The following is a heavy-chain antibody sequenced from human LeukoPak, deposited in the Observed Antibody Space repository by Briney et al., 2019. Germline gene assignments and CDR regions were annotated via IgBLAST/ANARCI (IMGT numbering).Heavy chain of an antibody. CDR3: ARVGGIVVVDFDY. D-gene: IGHD3-22*01. CDR2: IYYSGST. Sequence: PSGTLSLTYAVSGGSISSSNWWSWVRQPPGKGLEWIGSIYYSGSTYYNPSLKSRVTISVDTSKNQFSLKLSSVTAADTAVYYCARVGGIVVVDFDYWGQGTLVTVSS. V-gene: IGHV4-4*02. J-gene: IGHJ4*02. CDR1: GGSISSSNW.